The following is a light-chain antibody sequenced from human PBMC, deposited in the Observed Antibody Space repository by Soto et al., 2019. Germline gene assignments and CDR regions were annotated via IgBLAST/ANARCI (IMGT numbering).Light chain of an antibody. V-gene: IGKV3-11*01. CDR1: QSVSSY. J-gene: IGKJ5*01. CDR2: DAS. CDR3: QQYVISVT. Sequence: EIVLSPSPATLSLSPAHRATLSCRASQSVSSYLAWYQQKPGQAPRLLIYDASNRATGIPARFSGSGSGTDFTLTIGRLEPQDSAMYYCQQYVISVTFGQGTRLEIK.